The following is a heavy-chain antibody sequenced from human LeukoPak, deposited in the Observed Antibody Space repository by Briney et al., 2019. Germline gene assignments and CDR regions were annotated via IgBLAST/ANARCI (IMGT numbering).Heavy chain of an antibody. D-gene: IGHD3-9*01. CDR3: ARDYDILTGYHSLGY. V-gene: IGHV3-21*01. CDR1: GFTFSSYS. Sequence: PGGSLRLSCAASGFTFSSYSMNWVRQAPGKGLEWVSSISSSSSYIYYADSVKGRFTISRDNAKNSLYLQMNSLRVEDTALYYCARDYDILTGYHSLGYWGQETLVTVSS. CDR2: ISSSSSYI. J-gene: IGHJ4*02.